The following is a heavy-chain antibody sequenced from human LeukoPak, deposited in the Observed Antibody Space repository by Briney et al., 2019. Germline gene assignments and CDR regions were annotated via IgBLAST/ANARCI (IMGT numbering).Heavy chain of an antibody. CDR3: ASSAGYCSGGSCAGGMDV. CDR2: IYSGGST. CDR1: GFTVSSNY. D-gene: IGHD2-15*01. J-gene: IGHJ6*02. V-gene: IGHV3-66*02. Sequence: GRSLRLSCAASGFTVSSNYMSRVRQAPGKGLEWVSVIYSGGSTYYADSVKGRFAISRDNSKNTLYLQMNSLSAEDTAVYYCASSAGYCSGGSCAGGMDVWGQGTTVTVSS.